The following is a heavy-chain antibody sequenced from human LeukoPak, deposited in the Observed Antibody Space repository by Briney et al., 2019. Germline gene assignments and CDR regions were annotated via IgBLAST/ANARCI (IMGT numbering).Heavy chain of an antibody. J-gene: IGHJ4*02. CDR3: AKSSGYSYGYYFDY. Sequence: GGSLRLSCAASGFTFSSYAMSWVRQAPGKGLEWVSGISGSGGSTYYADSVKGRFTISRDNYKNTLYLQMNSLRADDTAVYYCAKSSGYSYGYYFDYWGQGTLVTVSS. V-gene: IGHV3-23*01. CDR2: ISGSGGST. D-gene: IGHD5-18*01. CDR1: GFTFSSYA.